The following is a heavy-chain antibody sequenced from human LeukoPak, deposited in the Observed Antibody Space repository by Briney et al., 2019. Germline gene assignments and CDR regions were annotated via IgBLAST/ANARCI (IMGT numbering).Heavy chain of an antibody. CDR1: GFTFSNHW. D-gene: IGHD3-22*01. CDR2: IDGGGSSI. J-gene: IGHJ4*01. Sequence: PGGSLRLSCAASGFTFSNHWMHWVRQVPGKGLVWVARIDGGGSSISHADFVKGRFSISRGNAKSTLYLQMNSLRAEDTAVYYCARGPGSSGGAYVGDYWGHGTLVTVSS. V-gene: IGHV3-74*01. CDR3: ARGPGSSGGAYVGDY.